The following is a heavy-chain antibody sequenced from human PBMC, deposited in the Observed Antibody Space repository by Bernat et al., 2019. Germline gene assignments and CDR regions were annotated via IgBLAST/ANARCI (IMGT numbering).Heavy chain of an antibody. Sequence: EVQLLESGGGLVQPGGSLRLSCAASGFTFSNYAMTWVRQAPGQGLVWVSSISTTGSGTYYTDSVRGRFTISRDNSKNMLYLQMNSLRAEDTAIDYCAKTASVLDYWGQGTLVTVSS. CDR2: ISTTGSGT. CDR3: AKTASVLDY. J-gene: IGHJ4*02. CDR1: GFTFSNYA. V-gene: IGHV3-23*01.